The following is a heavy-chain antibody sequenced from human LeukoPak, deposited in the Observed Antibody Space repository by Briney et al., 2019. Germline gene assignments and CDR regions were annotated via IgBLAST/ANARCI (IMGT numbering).Heavy chain of an antibody. D-gene: IGHD2-2*01. CDR1: GGTFSSYA. V-gene: IGHV1-69*01. J-gene: IGHJ6*03. Sequence: SVKVSCKASGGTFSSYAISWVRQAPGQGLEWMGGIIPIFGTANYAQKFQGRVTITADESTSTAYMELSSLRSEDTAVYYCASRGYCSSTSCYGSGDYYYYYMDVWGKGTTVTISS. CDR3: ASRGYCSSTSCYGSGDYYYYYMDV. CDR2: IIPIFGTA.